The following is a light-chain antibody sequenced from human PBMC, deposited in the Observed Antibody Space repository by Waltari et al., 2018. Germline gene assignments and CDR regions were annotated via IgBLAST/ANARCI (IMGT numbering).Light chain of an antibody. CDR3: SSYTSSTSQV. V-gene: IGLV2-14*01. J-gene: IGLJ1*01. CDR2: EVR. Sequence: QSALTHPPSVSGSPGQALTISRTGSSSDIGGYNYVSWYQPHPGKAPKLMIYEVRNRPSGVSDRFFGSKSGNTASLTISGLQAEDEADYYCSSYTSSTSQVFGTGTKVTVL. CDR1: SSDIGGYNY.